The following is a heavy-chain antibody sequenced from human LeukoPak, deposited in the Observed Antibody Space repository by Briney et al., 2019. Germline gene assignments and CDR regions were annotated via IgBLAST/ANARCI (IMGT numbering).Heavy chain of an antibody. J-gene: IGHJ4*02. Sequence: ASVTVSCKASGYTFTDYFLHWVRQAPGQGLEWMGWIGPDSGATNYSQKFRGKVTMTRDTSINTAYMEVSSLSSDDTAVYYCARYIRPRVESFDCWGQGTLVTVSS. CDR1: GYTFTDYF. CDR3: ARYIRPRVESFDC. V-gene: IGHV1-2*02. CDR2: IGPDSGAT. D-gene: IGHD3-3*01.